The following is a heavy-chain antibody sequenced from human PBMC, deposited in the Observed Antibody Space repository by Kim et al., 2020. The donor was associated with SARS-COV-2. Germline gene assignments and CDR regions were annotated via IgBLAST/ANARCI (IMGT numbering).Heavy chain of an antibody. D-gene: IGHD3-10*01. CDR3: AKGVGSVNWFDP. Sequence: YADSGKGRFTISRDNSKNTLYLQMNSLRAEDTAVYYCAKGVGSVNWFDPWGQGTMVTVSS. J-gene: IGHJ5*02. V-gene: IGHV3-23*01.